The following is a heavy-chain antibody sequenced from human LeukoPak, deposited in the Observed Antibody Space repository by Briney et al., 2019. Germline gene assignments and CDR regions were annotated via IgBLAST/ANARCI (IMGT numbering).Heavy chain of an antibody. Sequence: GESLKISCKGSGYSFTSYWISWVRQLPGKGLEWMGRIDPSDSYTNYSPSFQGHVTISADKSISTAYLQWSSLKASDTAMYYCARLVVPDDYFDYWGQGTLVTVSS. CDR1: GYSFTSYW. V-gene: IGHV5-10-1*01. CDR2: IDPSDSYT. CDR3: ARLVVPDDYFDY. J-gene: IGHJ4*02. D-gene: IGHD6-6*01.